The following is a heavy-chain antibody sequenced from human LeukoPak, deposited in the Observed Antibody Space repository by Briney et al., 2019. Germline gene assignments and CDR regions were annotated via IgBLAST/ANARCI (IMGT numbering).Heavy chain of an antibody. J-gene: IGHJ4*02. CDR3: GRWHQWEYYFDY. CDR2: INHSGST. Sequence: SETLSLTCAVYGGSSSGYYWGWIRQPPGKGLEWIGEINHSGSTNSNPSLKSRDSISVDTSKNKFSLKLSSVTPPDTPASYSGRWHQWEYYFDYWGQGTLVTVSS. D-gene: IGHD1-26*01. V-gene: IGHV4-34*01. CDR1: GGSSSGYY.